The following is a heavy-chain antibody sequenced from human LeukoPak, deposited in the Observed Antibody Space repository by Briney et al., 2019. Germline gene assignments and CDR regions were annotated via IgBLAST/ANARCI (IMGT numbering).Heavy chain of an antibody. D-gene: IGHD5-18*01. CDR1: GFTFSSYA. Sequence: GGSLRLSCAASGFTFSSYAMHWVRQAPGKGLEWVAVISYDGSNKYYADSVKGRFTISRDNSKNTLYLQMNSLRAEDTAVYYCARDAPNPAMDEYYFDYWGQGTLVTVSS. V-gene: IGHV3-30*04. CDR2: ISYDGSNK. J-gene: IGHJ4*02. CDR3: ARDAPNPAMDEYYFDY.